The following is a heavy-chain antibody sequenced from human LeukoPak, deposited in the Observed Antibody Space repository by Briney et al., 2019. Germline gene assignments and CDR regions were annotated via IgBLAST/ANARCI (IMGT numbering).Heavy chain of an antibody. CDR2: IYYSGST. CDR1: GGSISSSSYY. CDR3: ASYGGNPGYFDY. V-gene: IGHV4-39*07. Sequence: SETLSLTCTVSGGSISSSSYYWGWIRQSPGKGLEWIGSIYYSGSTYYNPSLKSRVTISVDTSKNQFSLKLSSVTAADTAVYYCASYGGNPGYFDYWGQGTLVTVSS. D-gene: IGHD4-23*01. J-gene: IGHJ4*02.